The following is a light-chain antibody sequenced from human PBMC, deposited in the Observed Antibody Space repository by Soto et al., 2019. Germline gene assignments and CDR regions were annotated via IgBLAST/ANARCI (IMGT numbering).Light chain of an antibody. CDR3: QQYGSSSYT. CDR1: QSISSSY. J-gene: IGKJ2*01. Sequence: EIVLTQSPGTLSLSPGERATLSCRGSQSISSSYLAWYQQKPGQAPRLLIYAASSRATGIPDRFSGSGSGTDLTLTISRLEPEDFAVYYCQQYGSSSYTFGQGTQLEIK. V-gene: IGKV3-20*01. CDR2: AAS.